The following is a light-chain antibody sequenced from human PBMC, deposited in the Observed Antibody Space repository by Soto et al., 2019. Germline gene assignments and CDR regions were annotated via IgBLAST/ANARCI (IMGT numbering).Light chain of an antibody. CDR3: QQSYNTPYT. CDR2: AAS. J-gene: IGKJ2*01. CDR1: QTIVGY. Sequence: DIQMTQSPSSLSASVGDRVTITCRASQTIVGYLNWYQQKPGKAPKLLIFAASSLQSGVPSRFSGSGSGTDFTITIISLQPEDFSTYYCQQSYNTPYTFGQGTKLEIK. V-gene: IGKV1-39*01.